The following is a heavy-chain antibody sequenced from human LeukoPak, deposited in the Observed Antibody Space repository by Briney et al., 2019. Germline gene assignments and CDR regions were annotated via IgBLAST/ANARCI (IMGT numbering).Heavy chain of an antibody. J-gene: IGHJ6*02. Sequence: AASVKVSCKASGYTFTSYDINWVRQATGQGLEWMGWMNPNSGNTGYAQKFQGRVTMTRNTSISTAYMELSSLRSEATAVYYCARGVVAATLWYYYYGMDVWGQGTTVTVSS. CDR2: MNPNSGNT. CDR3: ARGVVAATLWYYYYGMDV. D-gene: IGHD2-15*01. CDR1: GYTFTSYD. V-gene: IGHV1-8*01.